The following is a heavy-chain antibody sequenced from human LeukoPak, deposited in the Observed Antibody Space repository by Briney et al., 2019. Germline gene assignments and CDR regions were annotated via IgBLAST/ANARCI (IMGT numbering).Heavy chain of an antibody. CDR3: ATGSYYYDSSGLDVFDY. V-gene: IGHV1-69*04. D-gene: IGHD3-22*01. J-gene: IGHJ4*02. CDR1: GGTFSSYA. Sequence: GASVKVSCKASGGTFSSYAISWVRQAPGQGLEWMGRIIPILGIANYAQKFQGRVTITADKSTSTAYMELSSLRSEDTAVYNCATGSYYYDSSGLDVFDYWGQGTLVTVSS. CDR2: IIPILGIA.